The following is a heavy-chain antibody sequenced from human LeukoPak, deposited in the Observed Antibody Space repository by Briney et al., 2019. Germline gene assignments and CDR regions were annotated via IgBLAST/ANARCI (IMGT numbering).Heavy chain of an antibody. Sequence: ASVKVSCKASGYTFTSYGISWVRQAPGQGLEWMGWISAYNGNTNYAQKLQGRVTMTRDMSTSTVYMELSSLRSEDTAVYYCARGDSRTPNVGYYDSSGGRNGWDYWGQGTLVTVSS. J-gene: IGHJ4*02. CDR2: ISAYNGNT. CDR3: ARGDSRTPNVGYYDSSGGRNGWDY. D-gene: IGHD3-22*01. V-gene: IGHV1-18*01. CDR1: GYTFTSYG.